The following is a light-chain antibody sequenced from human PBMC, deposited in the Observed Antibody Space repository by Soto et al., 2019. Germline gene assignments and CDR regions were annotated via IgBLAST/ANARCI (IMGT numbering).Light chain of an antibody. J-gene: IGKJ3*01. CDR1: HDIRNY. CDR2: VAA. Sequence: DIQMTQSPSSLSASVGDRVTITCPASHDIRNYLNWYQQKLGKAPKLLIYVAANLEPGVPSRFSGSVSGTKFIFTISSLQPEDSATYYCQQYDTLSFTFGPGTKVDL. V-gene: IGKV1-33*01. CDR3: QQYDTLSFT.